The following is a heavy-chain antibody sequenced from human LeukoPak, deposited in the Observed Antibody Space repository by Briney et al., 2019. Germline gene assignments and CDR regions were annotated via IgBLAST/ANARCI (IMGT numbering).Heavy chain of an antibody. CDR2: IYTSGST. J-gene: IGHJ3*02. CDR3: ARDRGSWYGGHXXXDI. Sequence: SETLSLTCTVSGGSISSYYWSWIRQPAGKGLEWIGRIYTSGSTNYNPSLKSRVTMSVDTSKNQFSLKLSSVTAADTAVYYCARDRGSWYGGHXXXDIWGQGTMVTVSS. V-gene: IGHV4-4*07. D-gene: IGHD6-13*01. CDR1: GGSISSYY.